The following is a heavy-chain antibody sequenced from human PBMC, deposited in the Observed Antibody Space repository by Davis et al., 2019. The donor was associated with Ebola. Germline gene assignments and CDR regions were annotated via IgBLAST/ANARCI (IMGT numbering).Heavy chain of an antibody. V-gene: IGHV4-59*01. Sequence: SETLSLTCAVYGGSFSGYYWSWIRQPPGKGLEWIGYIYYSGSTNYNPSLKSRVTISVDTSKNQFSLKLSSVTAADTAVYYCARIESTVSFDYWGQGTLVTVSS. CDR1: GGSFSGYY. J-gene: IGHJ4*02. CDR2: IYYSGST. CDR3: ARIESTVSFDY. D-gene: IGHD4-17*01.